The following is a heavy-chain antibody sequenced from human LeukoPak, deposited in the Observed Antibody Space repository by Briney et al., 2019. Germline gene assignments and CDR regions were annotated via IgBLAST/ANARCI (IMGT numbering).Heavy chain of an antibody. V-gene: IGHV1-2*02. D-gene: IGHD1-14*01. CDR3: ARFESRNWYFDL. J-gene: IGHJ2*01. Sequence: ASVKVSCRASGYTFVGYYIHWVRQAPGKGLEWMGWIDPNSGGTNYAQKFQGRVTMTRDTSITTAYMELSRLRSDDTAVYYCARFESRNWYFDLWGRGTLVTVSS. CDR1: GYTFVGYY. CDR2: IDPNSGGT.